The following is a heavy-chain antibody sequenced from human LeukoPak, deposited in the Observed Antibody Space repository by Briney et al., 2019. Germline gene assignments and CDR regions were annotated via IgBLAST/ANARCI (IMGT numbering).Heavy chain of an antibody. CDR3: ARAPEAIAVAETPWFDP. Sequence: TFSSYAMSWVRQPPGKGLEWIGSIYYSGSTYYNPSLKSRVTISVDTSKNQFSLRLSSVTAADTAVYYCARAPEAIAVAETPWFDPWGQGTLVTVSS. J-gene: IGHJ5*02. D-gene: IGHD6-19*01. CDR2: IYYSGST. CDR1: TFSSYA. V-gene: IGHV4-39*07.